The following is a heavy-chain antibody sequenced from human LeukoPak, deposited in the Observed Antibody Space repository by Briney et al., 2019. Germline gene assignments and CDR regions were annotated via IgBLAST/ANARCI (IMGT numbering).Heavy chain of an antibody. CDR3: ALYSSTWY. J-gene: IGHJ4*02. CDR2: INPTGGST. CDR1: GYTFTTYY. Sequence: ASVKVSCTASGYTFTTYYIHWMRQAPGQGLEWIGIINPTGGSTTYAEKFQGRVTMTRYTSTITVFMELNRLRYEDTAVYYCALYSSTWYWGQGTLVTVSS. V-gene: IGHV1-46*01. D-gene: IGHD6-13*01.